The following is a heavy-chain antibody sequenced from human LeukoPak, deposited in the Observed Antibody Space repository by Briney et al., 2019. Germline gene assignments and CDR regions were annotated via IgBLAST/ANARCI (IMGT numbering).Heavy chain of an antibody. V-gene: IGHV4-34*01. Sequence: SETLSLTCAVYGGSFSGYYWSWIRQPPGKGLEWIGEINHSGSTNYNPSLKSRVTISVDTSKNQFSLKLSSVTAADTAVYYCARLHSSSWYYFDYWGQGTLVTVSS. CDR1: GGSFSGYY. D-gene: IGHD6-13*01. CDR2: INHSGST. CDR3: ARLHSSSWYYFDY. J-gene: IGHJ4*02.